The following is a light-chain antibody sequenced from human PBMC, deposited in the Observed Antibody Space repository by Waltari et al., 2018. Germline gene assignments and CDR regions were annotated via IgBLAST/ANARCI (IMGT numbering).Light chain of an antibody. J-gene: IGKJ4*01. CDR1: QSLLQTNGYKY. CDR2: LGS. V-gene: IGKV2-28*01. Sequence: EIVMTQSPLSLLFTPGEPASIPSRSGQSLLQTNGYKYLDWYLQKPGQSPQLLIYLGSNRASGVPDRFSSSGSDTDFTLKISRVEAEDVGVYYCMQELETPPTFGGGTKVEI. CDR3: MQELETPPT.